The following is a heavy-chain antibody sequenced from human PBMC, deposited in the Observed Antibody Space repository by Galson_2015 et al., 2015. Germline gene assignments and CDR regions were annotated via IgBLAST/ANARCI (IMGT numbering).Heavy chain of an antibody. CDR1: GFTFSSYE. D-gene: IGHD2-8*01. CDR2: ISSSGSTI. Sequence: SLRLSCAASGFTFSSYEMNWVRQAPGKGLEWVSYISSSGSTIYYADSVKGRFTVSRDNAKNSLYLRMNSLRAEDTAVYYCARDHCTNGVCYMDVWGQGTTVTVSS. CDR3: ARDHCTNGVCYMDV. V-gene: IGHV3-48*03. J-gene: IGHJ6*02.